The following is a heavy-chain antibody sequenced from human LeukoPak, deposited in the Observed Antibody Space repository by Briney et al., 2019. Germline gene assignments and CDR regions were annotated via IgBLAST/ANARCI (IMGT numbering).Heavy chain of an antibody. CDR2: IRYDGSNK. J-gene: IGHJ6*03. D-gene: IGHD2-8*01. V-gene: IGHV3-30*02. Sequence: GGSLRLSCAASGFTFSSYGMHWVRQAPGKGLEWVAFIRYDGSNKYYADSVKGRFTISRDNAKNSLYLQMDSLRAEDTAVYYCASGLSMAPWGKGTTVTVSS. CDR3: ASGLSMAP. CDR1: GFTFSSYG.